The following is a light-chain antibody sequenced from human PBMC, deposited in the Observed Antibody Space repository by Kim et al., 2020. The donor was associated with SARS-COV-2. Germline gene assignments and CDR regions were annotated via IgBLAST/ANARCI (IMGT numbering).Light chain of an antibody. V-gene: IGKV1-39*01. CDR2: AAS. CDR3: QESYNTFAWT. J-gene: IGKJ1*01. CDR1: RTISTY. Sequence: SVGETITITCRASRTISTYLNWYQQRPGRAPKLLIYAASTLQSGVPLRFSGSGSGTEFTLTISDLQPEDFASYYCQESYNTFAWTFGQGTKVDIK.